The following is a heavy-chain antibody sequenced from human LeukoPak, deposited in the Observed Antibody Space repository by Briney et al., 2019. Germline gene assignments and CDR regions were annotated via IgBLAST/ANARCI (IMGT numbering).Heavy chain of an antibody. CDR3: ARDTYSSGSDTFDI. D-gene: IGHD6-19*01. J-gene: IGHJ3*02. Sequence: GASVKVSCKASGYTFTGYYMHWVRQAPGQGLEWMGWISAYNGNTNYAQKLQGRVTMTTDTSTSTAYMELRSLRSDDTAVYYCARDTYSSGSDTFDIWGRGTIVTVSS. CDR2: ISAYNGNT. CDR1: GYTFTGYY. V-gene: IGHV1-18*04.